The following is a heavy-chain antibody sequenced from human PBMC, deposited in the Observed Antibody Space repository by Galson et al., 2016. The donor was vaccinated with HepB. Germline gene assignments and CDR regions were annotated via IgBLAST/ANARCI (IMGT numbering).Heavy chain of an antibody. Sequence: SLRLSCAASGFTFSSFWMHWVRQAPGKGLVWVSSINLDGSSTSYADSVKGRFTISRDNAKKTLYLQMNSLRAEDTAVYYCARDSDTIFGVVIYDYWGQGTLLTVSS. CDR2: INLDGSST. CDR1: GFTFSSFW. D-gene: IGHD3-3*01. J-gene: IGHJ4*02. V-gene: IGHV3-74*01. CDR3: ARDSDTIFGVVIYDY.